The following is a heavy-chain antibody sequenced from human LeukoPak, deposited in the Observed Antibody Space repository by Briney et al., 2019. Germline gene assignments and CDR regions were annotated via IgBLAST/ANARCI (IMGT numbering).Heavy chain of an antibody. V-gene: IGHV1-18*01. D-gene: IGHD3-22*01. Sequence: ASVKVSCKASGGTFTSYGISWVRQAPGQGLEWMGWISAYNGNTNYAQKLQGGVTMTTDTSTSTAYMELRSLRSDDTAVYYCARDLGYYDSSGYKGFDYWGQGTLVTVSS. CDR3: ARDLGYYDSSGYKGFDY. CDR1: GGTFTSYG. CDR2: ISAYNGNT. J-gene: IGHJ4*02.